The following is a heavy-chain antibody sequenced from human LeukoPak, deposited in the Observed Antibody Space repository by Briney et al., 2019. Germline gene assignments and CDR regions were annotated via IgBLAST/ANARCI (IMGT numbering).Heavy chain of an antibody. CDR3: ARDPRGFCTSTSCYAGFDF. CDR1: GFAFSSYA. Sequence: PGGSLRLSCSASGFAFSSYAMHWVRQAPGKGLEWVSYISVSGSAIYYADSVKGRFTISRDNAKSSLYLQMNSLRTEDTAIYFCARDPRGFCTSTSCYAGFDFWGQGTLVTVSS. J-gene: IGHJ4*02. CDR2: ISVSGSAI. V-gene: IGHV3-48*03. D-gene: IGHD2-2*01.